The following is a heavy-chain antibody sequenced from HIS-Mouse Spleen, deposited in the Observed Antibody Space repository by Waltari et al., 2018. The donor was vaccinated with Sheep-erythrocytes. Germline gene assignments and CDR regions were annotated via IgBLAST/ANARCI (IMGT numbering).Heavy chain of an antibody. CDR3: ARGYCSSTSCYGYFQH. Sequence: QVQLVQSGAEVKKPGASVKVSCKASGYTFTGYYMHWVRQAPGQGLEWMGWLNTNSGGTNYAQKFEGRVTMTRDTSISAAYMELSRLRSDDTAVYYCARGYCSSTSCYGYFQHWGQGTLVTVSS. J-gene: IGHJ1*01. CDR1: GYTFTGYY. D-gene: IGHD2-2*01. CDR2: LNTNSGGT. V-gene: IGHV1-2*02.